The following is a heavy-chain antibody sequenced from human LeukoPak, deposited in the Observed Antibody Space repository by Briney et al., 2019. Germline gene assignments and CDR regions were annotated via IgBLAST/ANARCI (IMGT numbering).Heavy chain of an antibody. Sequence: PSETLSLTCSVSGGSINSSYWSWIRQPPGKGLEWVGYIYYSGHTNYNPSLKSRVAISVDTSKSQFSLKLTSVTAADTAVYYCARGLYDYIWGSWAYWGQGTLVTVSS. CDR3: ARGLYDYIWGSWAY. CDR1: GGSINSSY. CDR2: IYYSGHT. D-gene: IGHD3-16*01. J-gene: IGHJ4*02. V-gene: IGHV4-59*01.